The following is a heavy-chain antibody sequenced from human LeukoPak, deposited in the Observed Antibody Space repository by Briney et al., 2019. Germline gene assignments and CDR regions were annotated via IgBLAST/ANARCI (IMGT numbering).Heavy chain of an antibody. D-gene: IGHD5-12*01. CDR1: GYSISSGYY. CDR2: IYHSGTT. V-gene: IGHV4-38-2*01. Sequence: SETLSLTCAVSGYSISSGYYWGWIGPPPGKGLEGIGIIYHSGTTYYSPSSKSRVTISVDTSKNQFSLKLSSATAADTAVYYCARRTMVATVDYWGQGTLVTVSS. J-gene: IGHJ4*02. CDR3: ARRTMVATVDY.